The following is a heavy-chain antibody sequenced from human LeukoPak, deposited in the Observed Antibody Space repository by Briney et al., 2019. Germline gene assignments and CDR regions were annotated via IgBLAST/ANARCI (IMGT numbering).Heavy chain of an antibody. CDR1: GYTFTGYY. Sequence: ASVKVSCKASGYTFTGYYMHWVRHAPGQGLEWMGWINPNSGGTNYAQKFQGRVTMTRDTSISTAYMELSRLRSEDTAVYYCARDLITIFPRGWGQGTLVTVSS. D-gene: IGHD3-9*01. J-gene: IGHJ4*02. CDR2: INPNSGGT. V-gene: IGHV1-2*02. CDR3: ARDLITIFPRG.